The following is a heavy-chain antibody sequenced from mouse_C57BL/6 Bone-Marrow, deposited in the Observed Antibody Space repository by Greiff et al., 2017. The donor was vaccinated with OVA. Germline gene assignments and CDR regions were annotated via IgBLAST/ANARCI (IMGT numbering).Heavy chain of an antibody. Sequence: QVQLKQPGAELVKPGASVKLSCKASGYTFTSYWMHWVKQRPGQGLEWIGMIHPNSGSTNYNEKFKSKATLTVDKSSSTAYMQLSSLTSEDSAVYYCARERGCYDCYYVGVYYAMDYWGQGTSVTVSS. CDR2: IHPNSGST. V-gene: IGHV1-64*01. CDR3: ARERGCYDCYYVGVYYAMDY. J-gene: IGHJ4*01. CDR1: GYTFTSYW. D-gene: IGHD2-3*01.